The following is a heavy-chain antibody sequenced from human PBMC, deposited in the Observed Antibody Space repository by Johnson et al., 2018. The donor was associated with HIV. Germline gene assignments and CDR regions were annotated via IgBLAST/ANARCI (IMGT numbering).Heavy chain of an antibody. CDR3: ARAINDAFDI. CDR2: IKHDGSEK. Sequence: VQLVESGGGVVQPGRSLRLSCAASGFTFSSYWMSWVRQAPGKGLEWVANIKHDGSEKYYVDSVKGRFTISRDNAKNSLYLQMNSLRDEDTAVYFCARAINDAFDIWGQGTVVPVSS. V-gene: IGHV3-7*01. J-gene: IGHJ3*02. CDR1: GFTFSSYW.